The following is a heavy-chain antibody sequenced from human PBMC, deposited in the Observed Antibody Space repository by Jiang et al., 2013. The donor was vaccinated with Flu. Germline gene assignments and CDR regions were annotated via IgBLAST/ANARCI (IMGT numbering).Heavy chain of an antibody. CDR3: AQSRTIFGVPSGGRDYYYGMDV. Sequence: KPTQTLTLTCTFSGFSLSTSGMCVSWIRQPPGKALEWLARIDWDDDKYYSTSLKTRLTISKDTSKNQVVLTMTNMDPVDTATYYCAQSRTIFGVPSGGRDYYYGMDVWGQGTTVTVSS. V-gene: IGHV2-70*11. D-gene: IGHD3-3*01. CDR1: GFSLSTSGMC. CDR2: IDWDDDK. J-gene: IGHJ6*02.